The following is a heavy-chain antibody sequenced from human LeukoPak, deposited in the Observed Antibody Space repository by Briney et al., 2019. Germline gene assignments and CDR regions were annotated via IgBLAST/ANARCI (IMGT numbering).Heavy chain of an antibody. CDR3: ARGATAAAFDI. CDR1: GLTVSSNY. CDR2: IYSGGST. D-gene: IGHD5-18*01. Sequence: GGSLRLSCAASGLTVSSNYMSWVRQAPGKGLEWVSDIYSGGSTYYADSVKGRFTISRDNSKNTLYLQMNSLRAEDTAVYYCARGATAAAFDIWGQGTMVTVSS. J-gene: IGHJ3*02. V-gene: IGHV3-66*01.